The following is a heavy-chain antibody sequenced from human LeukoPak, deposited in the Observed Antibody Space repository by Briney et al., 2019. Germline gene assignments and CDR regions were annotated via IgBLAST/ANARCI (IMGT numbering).Heavy chain of an antibody. CDR2: ISSSSSTI. CDR3: ARITYYYDSSGYYARILDY. CDR1: GFTFSSYE. D-gene: IGHD3-22*01. Sequence: PGGSLRLSCAASGFTFSSYEMNWVRQAPGKGLEWVSYISSSSSTIKYADSVKGRFTISRDNAKNSLYLQMNSLRAEDTAVYYCARITYYYDSSGYYARILDYWGQGTLVTVSS. V-gene: IGHV3-48*03. J-gene: IGHJ4*02.